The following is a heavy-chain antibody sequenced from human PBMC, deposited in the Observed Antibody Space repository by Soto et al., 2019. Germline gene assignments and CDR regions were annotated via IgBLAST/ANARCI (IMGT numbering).Heavy chain of an antibody. CDR3: ARWPDVDYYCGMDV. Sequence: QVQLVQSGAEVKKPGASVKVSCKASGYTVTSYDINWVRQATGQGLEWMGWMNPNSGNTGYAQKFQGRGTMTRNTSIRTAYMDLSTLRSDGTAVDYCARWPDVDYYCGMDVCGVGTTVPVSS. J-gene: IGHJ6*04. CDR1: GYTVTSYD. CDR2: MNPNSGNT. D-gene: IGHD2-15*01. V-gene: IGHV1-8*01.